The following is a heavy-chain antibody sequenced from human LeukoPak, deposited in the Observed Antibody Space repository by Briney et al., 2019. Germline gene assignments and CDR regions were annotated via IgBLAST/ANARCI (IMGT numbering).Heavy chain of an antibody. CDR2: MNQDGSAI. CDR3: ATYINWVAGDV. D-gene: IGHD1-1*01. Sequence: PGGSLRLSCAASGFTFADTWMSWVRQAPGKGLDWVASMNQDGSAISYVDSVKGRLTISRDNAKNSLYLQMNSLRAEDTAVYYCATYINWVAGDVWGQGTTVTVSS. J-gene: IGHJ6*02. CDR1: GFTFADTW. V-gene: IGHV3-7*01.